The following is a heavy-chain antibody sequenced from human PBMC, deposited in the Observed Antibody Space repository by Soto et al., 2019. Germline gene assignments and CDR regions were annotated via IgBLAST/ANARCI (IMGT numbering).Heavy chain of an antibody. V-gene: IGHV3-23*01. CDR2: ISSAGRT. CDR3: AKAESRYASGWYAY. D-gene: IGHD6-19*01. CDR1: GFTFSSYA. Sequence: EVQLLESGGGLVQPGGSLRLSCVASGFTFSSYAMSWVRQAPGKGLEWVSAISSAGRTYYADSVKGRFTISRDNSKNTLYLQMNSLRAEDTAVHYCAKAESRYASGWYAYWGQGTLVTVSS. J-gene: IGHJ4*02.